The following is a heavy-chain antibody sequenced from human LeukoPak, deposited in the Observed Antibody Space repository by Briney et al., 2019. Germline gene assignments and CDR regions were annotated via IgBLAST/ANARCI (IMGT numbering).Heavy chain of an antibody. Sequence: GASVKVSCKASGYTFTSYGIGWVRQAPGQGLEWMGWINPNSGGTNYAQKFQGRVTMTRDTSISTAYMELSRLRSDDTAVYYCARGPKPQSYYYYYGMDVWGQGTTVTVSS. CDR2: INPNSGGT. J-gene: IGHJ6*01. V-gene: IGHV1-2*02. CDR1: GYTFTSYG. CDR3: ARGPKPQSYYYYYGMDV.